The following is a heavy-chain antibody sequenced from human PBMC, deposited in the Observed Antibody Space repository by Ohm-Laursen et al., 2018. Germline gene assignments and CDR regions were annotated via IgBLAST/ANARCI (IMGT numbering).Heavy chain of an antibody. D-gene: IGHD1-26*01. CDR3: ARDRSGDGGYYFDY. V-gene: IGHV3-53*01. Sequence: SLILSCTAAGVTVSDSFMGWVRQAPGKGLEWMSSIHKSGTAYYADSVKGRFTISRDNSRNTLYLQMNSLRAEDTAIYYCARDRSGDGGYYFDYWGQGTLVTVSS. CDR1: GVTVSDSF. CDR2: IHKSGTA. J-gene: IGHJ4*02.